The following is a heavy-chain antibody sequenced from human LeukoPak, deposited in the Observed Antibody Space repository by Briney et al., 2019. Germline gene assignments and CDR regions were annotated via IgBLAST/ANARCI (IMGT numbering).Heavy chain of an antibody. J-gene: IGHJ4*02. Sequence: GGSLRLSCAASGFAFSTSRMNWVRQAPGKGLEWIANVNPDMSEKNYVESVKGRFTISRDKVKNSLYLQMNSLRGDDTAVYYCARDGLPVALDKWGQGTLVTVSS. D-gene: IGHD2-2*01. CDR2: VNPDMSEK. CDR3: ARDGLPVALDK. CDR1: GFAFSTSR. V-gene: IGHV3-7*01.